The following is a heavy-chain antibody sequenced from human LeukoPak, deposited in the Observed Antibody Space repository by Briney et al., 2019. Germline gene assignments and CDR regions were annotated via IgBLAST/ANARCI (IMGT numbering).Heavy chain of an antibody. CDR2: IRYDGSNK. CDR1: GFTFSSYG. J-gene: IGHJ4*02. CDR3: AKDSYYYDSSGYHY. D-gene: IGHD3-22*01. V-gene: IGHV3-30*02. Sequence: GGSLRLSCAASGFTFSSYGMHWDRQAPGMGLEWVAFIRYDGSNKYYADSVKGRFTISRDNSKNTLYLQMNSLRAEDTAVYYCAKDSYYYDSSGYHYWGQGTLVTVSS.